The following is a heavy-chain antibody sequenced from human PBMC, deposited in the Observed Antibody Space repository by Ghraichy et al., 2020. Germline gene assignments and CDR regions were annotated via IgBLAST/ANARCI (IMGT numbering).Heavy chain of an antibody. CDR1: GGSISSSSYC. J-gene: IGHJ6*03. V-gene: IGHV4-39*01. Sequence: SETLSLTCTVSGGSISSSSYCWGWIRQPPGKGLEWIGTICYSENTYYSPSLKSRVTISVDTPKNQFSLKLSSVTAADTAVYYCARQRAGTTGGGYYYYYMDVWGKGTTVTVSS. CDR2: ICYSENT. D-gene: IGHD1-1*01. CDR3: ARQRAGTTGGGYYYYYMDV.